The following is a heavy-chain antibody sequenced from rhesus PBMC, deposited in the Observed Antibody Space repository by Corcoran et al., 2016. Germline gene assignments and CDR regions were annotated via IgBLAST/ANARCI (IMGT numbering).Heavy chain of an antibody. CDR1: GDSLTSYS. CDR2: SYGSRVST. CDR3: ARDLRFDV. V-gene: IGHV4-165*01. Sequence: QVQLQESGPGLVQPSETLSLTCAVSGDSLTSYSWSWIRQSQGKGLEWIGYSYGSRVSTYDSPSLKTRVNLSTDTSKNQFSLTLNSVTAADAAMYYCARDLRFDVWGPGVLVTVSS. J-gene: IGHJ5-1*01.